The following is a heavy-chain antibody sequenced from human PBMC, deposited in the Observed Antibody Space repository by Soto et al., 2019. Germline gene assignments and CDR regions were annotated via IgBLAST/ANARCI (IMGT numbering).Heavy chain of an antibody. J-gene: IGHJ3*02. CDR1: GYTFTSYD. Sequence: SVKVSCKASGYTFTSYDINWVRQATGQGLEWMGWMNPNSGNTGYTQKFQGRVTMARNTSISTAYMELSSLRSEDTAVYYCARGLYYDSSGSDDAFDIWGQGTMVTVSS. CDR2: MNPNSGNT. V-gene: IGHV1-8*01. D-gene: IGHD3-22*01. CDR3: ARGLYYDSSGSDDAFDI.